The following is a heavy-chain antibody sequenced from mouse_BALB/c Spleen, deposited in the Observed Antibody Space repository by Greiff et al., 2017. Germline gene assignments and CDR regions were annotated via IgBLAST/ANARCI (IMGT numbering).Heavy chain of an antibody. CDR2: IWAGGST. Sequence: VQRVESGPGLVAPSQSLSITCTVSGFSLTSYGVHWVRQPPGKGLEWLGVIWAGGSTNYNSALMSRLSISKNNSKSQVFLKMNSLQTDDTAMYYCAREAYYSPMDYWGQGTSVTVSA. CDR1: GFSLTSYG. D-gene: IGHD2-12*01. J-gene: IGHJ4*01. CDR3: AREAYYSPMDY. V-gene: IGHV2-9*02.